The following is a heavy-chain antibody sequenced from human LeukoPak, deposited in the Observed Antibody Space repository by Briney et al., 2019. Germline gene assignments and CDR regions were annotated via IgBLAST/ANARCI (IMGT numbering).Heavy chain of an antibody. Sequence: GGSLRLSCAASGFTFSSYAMSWVRQAPGKGLEWVSAISGSGGSTYYADSVKGRFTISRDNSKNTLYLQMNSLRAEDTAVYYCARGYSSGWYIYFDYWGQGTLVTVSS. J-gene: IGHJ4*02. V-gene: IGHV3-23*01. D-gene: IGHD6-19*01. CDR1: GFTFSSYA. CDR3: ARGYSSGWYIYFDY. CDR2: ISGSGGST.